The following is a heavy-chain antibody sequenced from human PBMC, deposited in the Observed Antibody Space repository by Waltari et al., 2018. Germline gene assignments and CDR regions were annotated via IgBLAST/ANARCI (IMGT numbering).Heavy chain of an antibody. D-gene: IGHD6-6*01. V-gene: IGHV3-74*01. Sequence: EVQLVESGGGLVQPGGSLRLSCAASGFNFNDYWMHWIRQAPEQGLVGVSHISTDATTRTDPDSVKARFTSARHNTKNTLYLQMNSLRPEDTAVYYCARVGYPSSSLAFDIWGQGTMVTVSS. J-gene: IGHJ3*02. CDR1: GFNFNDYW. CDR3: ARVGYPSSSLAFDI. CDR2: ISTDATTR.